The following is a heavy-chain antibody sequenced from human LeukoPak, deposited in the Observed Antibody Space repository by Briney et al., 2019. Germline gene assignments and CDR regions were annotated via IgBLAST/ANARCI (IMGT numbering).Heavy chain of an antibody. Sequence: ASVKVSCKVSGYTLTELSMHWVRQAPGKGREWMGGFDPEDGETIYAQKFQGRVTMTEDTSTDTAYMELRSVRAEDTAVCYAARVKSYYLDTSDKDAFDIWGQGTMVTVSS. D-gene: IGHD1-26*01. J-gene: IGHJ3*02. CDR2: FDPEDGET. CDR1: GYTLTELS. V-gene: IGHV1-24*01. CDR3: ARVKSYYLDTSDKDAFDI.